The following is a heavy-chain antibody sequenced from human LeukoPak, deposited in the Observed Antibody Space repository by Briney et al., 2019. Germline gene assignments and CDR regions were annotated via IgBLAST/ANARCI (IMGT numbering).Heavy chain of an antibody. D-gene: IGHD6-19*01. J-gene: IGHJ4*02. CDR2: ISAYNGNT. V-gene: IGHV1-18*01. CDR3: ARDGLRIAVAGTLDY. CDR1: GYTFTSYG. Sequence: ASAKVSCKASGYTFTSYGISWVRQAPGQGLEWMGWISAYNGNTNYAQKLQGRVTMTTDTSTSTAYMELRSLRSDDTAVYYCARDGLRIAVAGTLDYWGQGTLVTVSS.